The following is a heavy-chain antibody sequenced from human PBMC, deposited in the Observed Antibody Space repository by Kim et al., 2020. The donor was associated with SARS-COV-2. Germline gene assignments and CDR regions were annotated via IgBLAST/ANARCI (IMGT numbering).Heavy chain of an antibody. CDR1: GFTFSDYY. D-gene: IGHD3-22*01. CDR3: ARGSPYYYDSSGVLLDY. CDR2: ISSSSSYT. Sequence: GGSLRLSCAASGFTFSDYYMSWIRQAPGKGLEWVSYISSSSSYTNYADSVKGRFTISRDNAKNSLYLQMNSLRAEDTAVYYCARGSPYYYDSSGVLLDYWGQGTLVTVSS. V-gene: IGHV3-11*05. J-gene: IGHJ4*02.